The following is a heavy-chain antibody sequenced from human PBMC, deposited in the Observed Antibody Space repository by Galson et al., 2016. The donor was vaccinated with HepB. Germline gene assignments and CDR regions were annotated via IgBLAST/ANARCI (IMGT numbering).Heavy chain of an antibody. V-gene: IGHV3-13*01. CDR1: GFTFSRSD. CDR3: AREIKDEVSVGWYFDL. J-gene: IGHJ2*01. CDR2: IGRGGDT. Sequence: CAASGFTFSRSDMHWVRQGTGKGLEWVSAIGRGGDTYYSDSVEGRFTISRENAKNSLYLEMNSLRAGDTAVYYCAREIKDEVSVGWYFDLWGRGTLVTVSS. D-gene: IGHD5/OR15-5a*01.